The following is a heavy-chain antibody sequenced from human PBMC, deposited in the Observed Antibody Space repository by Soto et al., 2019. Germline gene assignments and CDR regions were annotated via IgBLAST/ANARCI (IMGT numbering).Heavy chain of an antibody. Sequence: QVQLQESGPGLVKPSETLSLTCTISGGPMNNYYCSWFRQPRGQGLEWIGYMGYNGFTRYNPSLRSRVAISLDTAKNQFSLSLSSVTAADTAFYYCARQGFGELHCLVTVWGQGITVTVSS. D-gene: IGHD3-10*01. V-gene: IGHV4-59*08. CDR3: ARQGFGELHCLVTV. CDR2: MGYNGFT. CDR1: GGPMNNYY. J-gene: IGHJ6*02.